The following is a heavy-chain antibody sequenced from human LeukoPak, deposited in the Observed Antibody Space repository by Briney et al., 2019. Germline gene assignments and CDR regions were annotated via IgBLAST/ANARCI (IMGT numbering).Heavy chain of an antibody. V-gene: IGHV4-59*01. J-gene: IGHJ5*02. CDR1: GESLSGYY. CDR2: VYYGGST. CDR3: ARGPGLNWFDP. Sequence: PSETLSLTCAVHGESLSGYYCSWIRQPPGKGLEWIGYVYYGGSTNYNPSLKSRVTISVDMSRSQFSLKLNSVTAADTAVYYCARGPGLNWFDPWGQGTLVTVFS.